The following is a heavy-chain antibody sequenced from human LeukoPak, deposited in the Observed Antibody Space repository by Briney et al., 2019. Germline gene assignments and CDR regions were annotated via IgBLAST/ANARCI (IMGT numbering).Heavy chain of an antibody. CDR3: ARDYYVSGNYNFFGFAP. CDR1: GASISGYY. V-gene: IGHV4-59*01. Sequence: SETLSLTCTVSGASISGYYWSWIRQPPGKGLEWIGYIYYSGSTHYNPSLKSRVTMSVDTSENQFPLKLSSVTAADTAVYYCARDYYVSGNYNFFGFAPWGQGTLVTVSS. D-gene: IGHD3-10*01. CDR2: IYYSGST. J-gene: IGHJ5*02.